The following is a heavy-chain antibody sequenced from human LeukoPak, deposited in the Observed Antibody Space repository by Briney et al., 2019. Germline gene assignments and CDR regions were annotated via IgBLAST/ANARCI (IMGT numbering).Heavy chain of an antibody. CDR3: ARGGIAVAGTLFGP. D-gene: IGHD6-19*01. V-gene: IGHV4-34*01. Sequence: PSETLSLTCAVYGGSFSGYYWSWIRQPPGKGLEWIGEINHSGSTNYNPSLKSRVTISVDTSKNQFSLKLSSVTAADTAVYYCARGGIAVAGTLFGPWGQGTLVTVSS. CDR1: GGSFSGYY. CDR2: INHSGST. J-gene: IGHJ5*02.